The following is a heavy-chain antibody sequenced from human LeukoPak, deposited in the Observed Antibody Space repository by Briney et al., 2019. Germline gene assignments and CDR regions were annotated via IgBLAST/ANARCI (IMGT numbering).Heavy chain of an antibody. V-gene: IGHV1-18*01. J-gene: IGHJ2*01. CDR1: GYTFTSYG. CDR2: ISAYNGNT. CDR3: ARARPGIDDSSGYWYFDL. Sequence: ASVKVSCKASGYTFTSYGISWVRHAPGQGLEWMAWISAYNGNTNYAQKLQGRVTMTTDTSTSTAYMELRSLRSDDTAVYYCARARPGIDDSSGYWYFDLWGRGTLVTVSS. D-gene: IGHD3-22*01.